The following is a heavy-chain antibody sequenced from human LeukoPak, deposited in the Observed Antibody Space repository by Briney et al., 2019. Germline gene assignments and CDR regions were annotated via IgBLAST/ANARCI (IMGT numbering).Heavy chain of an antibody. CDR3: ARHSICFDP. V-gene: IGHV4-59*08. J-gene: IGHJ5*02. Sequence: SETLSLTCTVSGRSISSYYWSWIRQPPGKGLEWIGYISYSGSTNYNPSLKSRVTISVDTSKNQFSLKLTSVTAADTAVYYCARHSICFDPWGQGTLVTVSS. CDR2: ISYSGST. CDR1: GRSISSYY.